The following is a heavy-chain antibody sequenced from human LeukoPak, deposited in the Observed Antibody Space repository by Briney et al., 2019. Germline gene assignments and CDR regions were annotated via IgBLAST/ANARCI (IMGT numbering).Heavy chain of an antibody. CDR2: IYSGGST. D-gene: IGHD4-17*01. Sequence: GGSLRLSCAASEFSVGSNHMTWVRQAPGKGLEWVSLIYSGGSTYYADSVKGRFTISRDNSKNTLYLQMNSLRAEDTAVYYCAKDPTTVTKSFYYWGQGTLVTVSS. CDR3: AKDPTTVTKSFYY. V-gene: IGHV3-53*01. CDR1: EFSVGSNH. J-gene: IGHJ4*02.